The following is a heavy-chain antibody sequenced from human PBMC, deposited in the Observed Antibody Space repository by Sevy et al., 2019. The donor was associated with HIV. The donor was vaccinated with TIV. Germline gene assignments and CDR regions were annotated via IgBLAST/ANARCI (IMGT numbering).Heavy chain of an antibody. J-gene: IGHJ5*02. Sequence: ASVKVSCKASGYTFTSYDMNWVRQATGQGLEWMGWMNPNSGNTGYAQKFQGRVTMTRNTSISTAYMELSSLRSEDTAVYYCARGDSSGWYYLNWFDPWGQGTLVTVSS. V-gene: IGHV1-8*01. CDR1: GYTFTSYD. CDR3: ARGDSSGWYYLNWFDP. D-gene: IGHD6-19*01. CDR2: MNPNSGNT.